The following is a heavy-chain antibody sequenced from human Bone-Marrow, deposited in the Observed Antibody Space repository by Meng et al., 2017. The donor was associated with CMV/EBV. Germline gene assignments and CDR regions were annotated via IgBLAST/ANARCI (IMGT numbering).Heavy chain of an antibody. Sequence: LSLTCAASGFTFSSYWMSWVRQAPGKGLEWVSYISSSTTTIYYADSVKGRFTVSRDNAKNSLYLQMNSLRAEDTAVYYCARDHPGGGATDYWDQGTLVTVSS. CDR3: ARDHPGGGATDY. CDR2: ISSSTTTI. CDR1: GFTFSSYW. J-gene: IGHJ4*02. D-gene: IGHD1-26*01. V-gene: IGHV3-48*04.